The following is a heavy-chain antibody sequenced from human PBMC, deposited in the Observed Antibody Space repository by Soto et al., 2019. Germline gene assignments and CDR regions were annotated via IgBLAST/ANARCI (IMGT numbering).Heavy chain of an antibody. CDR2: ISYDGRDK. D-gene: IGHD3-22*01. J-gene: IGHJ4*02. Sequence: KGLEWVAVISYDGRDKNYADSVKGRFTISRENSKNMVYLQMNSLRAEDTAVYYCARQDSNPYYFLADYWGQGTQV. CDR3: ARQDSNPYYFLADY. V-gene: IGHV3-30*03.